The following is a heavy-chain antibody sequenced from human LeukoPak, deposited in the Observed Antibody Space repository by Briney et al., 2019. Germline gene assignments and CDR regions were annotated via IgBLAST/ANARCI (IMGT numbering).Heavy chain of an antibody. D-gene: IGHD3-10*01. CDR3: ARERGNVLLWFGDPREAFDI. CDR1: GFIFSHYF. V-gene: IGHV3-11*04. J-gene: IGHJ3*02. Sequence: GGSLRLLCAASGFIFSHYFMLCVRQAPGRGLVWGSYITTTGNTAFHADAVEGRFTIPRHNPEHSLYRQMNTVISEDTAVFYWARERGNVLLWFGDPREAFDIWGEGTMVTVSS. CDR2: ITTTGNTA.